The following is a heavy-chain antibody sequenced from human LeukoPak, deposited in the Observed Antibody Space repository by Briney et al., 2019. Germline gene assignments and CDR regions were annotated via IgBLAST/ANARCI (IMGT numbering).Heavy chain of an antibody. V-gene: IGHV3-48*02. J-gene: IGHJ4*02. CDR1: GFTLSRYN. CDR3: VRDHNYYFGY. CDR2: ITPSIDII. Sequence: GGSLRLSCAPSGFTLSRYNMKCVRRAPGKGLEWLSYITPSIDIISYADSVKGRFTISRDNAKNSLYLQMDSLGDEDTAVYYCVRDHNYYFGYWGQGILVTVSA.